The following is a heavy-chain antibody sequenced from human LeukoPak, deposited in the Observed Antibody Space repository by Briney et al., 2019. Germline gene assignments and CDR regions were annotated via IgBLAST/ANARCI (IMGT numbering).Heavy chain of an antibody. CDR1: GYTFTSYD. D-gene: IGHD3-10*01. V-gene: IGHV1-8*01. CDR3: ARGGGDGSGEPTLYYYYGMDV. CDR2: MNPNSGNT. Sequence: ASVKVSCKASGYTFTSYDINWVRQATGQGLEWMGWMNPNSGNTGYAQKFQGRVTMTRNTSISTAYMELSSLRSEDTAVYYCARGGGDGSGEPTLYYYYGMDVWGQGTTVTVSS. J-gene: IGHJ6*02.